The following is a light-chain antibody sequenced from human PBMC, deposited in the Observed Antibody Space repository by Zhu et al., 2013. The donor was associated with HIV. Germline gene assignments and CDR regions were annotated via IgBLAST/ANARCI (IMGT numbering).Light chain of an antibody. CDR3: CSYAGSYTEV. J-gene: IGLJ3*02. V-gene: IGLV2-11*01. Sequence: QSALTQPRSVSGSPGQSVTISCTGTSSDVGTYNYVSWYQQHPGKAPKLMIYDVSKRPSGVPDRFSGSKSGNTASLTISGLQAEDEADYYCCSYAGSYTEVFGGGTKLTVL. CDR2: DVS. CDR1: SSDVGTYNY.